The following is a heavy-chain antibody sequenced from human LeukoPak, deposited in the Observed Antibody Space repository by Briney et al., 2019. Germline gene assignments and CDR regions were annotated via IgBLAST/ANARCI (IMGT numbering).Heavy chain of an antibody. D-gene: IGHD6-13*01. V-gene: IGHV5-51*01. CDR2: IFPADSDT. CDR1: GYSLTTYW. CDR3: ASVYSSTSWDY. J-gene: IGHJ4*02. Sequence: GESLKISCRASGYSLTTYWIGWVRQMPGKGLEWMGVIFPADSDTRYSPSSQGQVTISADKSISTAYLQWSSLKASDTAMYYCASVYSSTSWDYWGQGTLVTVSS.